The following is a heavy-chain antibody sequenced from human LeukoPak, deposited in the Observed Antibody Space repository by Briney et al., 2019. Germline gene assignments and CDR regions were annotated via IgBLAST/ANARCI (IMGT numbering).Heavy chain of an antibody. V-gene: IGHV3-11*01. Sequence: GGSLRLSCAASGFTFSDYYMSWIRQAPGKGLEWVSYISSSGSTIYYADSVKGRFTISRDNAKNSLYLQMNSLRAEDTAVYYCARAVEWEPADAFDIWGQGTMVTVSS. J-gene: IGHJ3*02. D-gene: IGHD1-26*01. CDR3: ARAVEWEPADAFDI. CDR2: ISSSGSTI. CDR1: GFTFSDYY.